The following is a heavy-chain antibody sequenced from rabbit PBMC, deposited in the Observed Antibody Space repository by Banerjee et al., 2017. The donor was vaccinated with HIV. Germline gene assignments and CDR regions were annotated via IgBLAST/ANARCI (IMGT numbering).Heavy chain of an antibody. Sequence: QEQLEESGGDLVKPEGSLTLTCTASGFSFSGTDWICWVRQAPGKGLEWIASIYAGSSGSTYYASWAKGRFTISKTSSTTVTLQMTSLTAADTATYFCARAYASSSGYYWSLYYFNLWGPGTLVTVS. J-gene: IGHJ4*01. CDR1: GFSFSGTDW. CDR2: IYAGSSGST. CDR3: ARAYASSSGYYWSLYYFNL. D-gene: IGHD1-1*01. V-gene: IGHV1S45*01.